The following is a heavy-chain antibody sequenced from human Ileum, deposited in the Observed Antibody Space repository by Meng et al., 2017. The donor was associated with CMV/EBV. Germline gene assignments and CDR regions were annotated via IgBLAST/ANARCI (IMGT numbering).Heavy chain of an antibody. CDR1: GFSFRSYW. V-gene: IGHV3-7*01. CDR2: IGEDGSEK. J-gene: IGHJ3*01. D-gene: IGHD2-15*01. CDR3: TSGCSRSSCNWRHAFDL. Sequence: GESLMISCAASGFSFRSYWRHWVRQAPGKGLEWLASIGEDGSEKHYVDSVKGRFTISRDNAENSLNLQMNSLRAEDTAVYYCTSGCSRSSCNWRHAFDLWGQGTMVTVSS.